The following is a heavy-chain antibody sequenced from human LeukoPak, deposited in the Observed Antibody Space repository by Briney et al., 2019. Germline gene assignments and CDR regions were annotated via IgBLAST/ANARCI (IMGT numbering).Heavy chain of an antibody. V-gene: IGHV3-11*01. J-gene: IGHJ4*02. CDR2: SSSSGSTI. CDR3: ARRRDFIDY. D-gene: IGHD3/OR15-3a*01. CDR1: GFTLSDYY. Sequence: GGSLRLSCAASGFTLSDYYMSWIRQAPGKGQEWVSYSSSSGSTIYYADSVKGRFAISRDNAKNSLYLQMNSLRAEDTAVYYCARRRDFIDYWGQGTLVTASS.